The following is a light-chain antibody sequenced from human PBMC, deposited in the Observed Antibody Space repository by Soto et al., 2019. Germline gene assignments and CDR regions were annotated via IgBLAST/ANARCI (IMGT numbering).Light chain of an antibody. CDR3: AAWDDSLTAHV. CDR1: SSEVGGYNY. V-gene: IGLV2-8*01. J-gene: IGLJ1*01. CDR2: EVS. Sequence: VRTQPPYATGSPGEAGALSCAGTSSEVGGYNYVSWYQQYPGKVPKLMIYEVSERPSGVPDRFSGSKSGTSASLAITGLQSEDEADYYCAAWDDSLTAHVFGVGTKVTVL.